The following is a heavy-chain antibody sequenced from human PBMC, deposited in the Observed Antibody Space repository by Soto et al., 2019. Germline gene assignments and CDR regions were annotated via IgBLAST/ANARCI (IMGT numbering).Heavy chain of an antibody. CDR3: AKDLNVMDV. Sequence: GGSLRLSCAASGFTFSSYGMHWVRQAPGKGLEWVAVISYDGSNKYYADSVKGRFTISRDNSKNTLYLQMNSLRAEDTAVYYCAKDLNVMDVWGQGTKVTFSS. V-gene: IGHV3-30*18. CDR1: GFTFSSYG. CDR2: ISYDGSNK. J-gene: IGHJ6*02.